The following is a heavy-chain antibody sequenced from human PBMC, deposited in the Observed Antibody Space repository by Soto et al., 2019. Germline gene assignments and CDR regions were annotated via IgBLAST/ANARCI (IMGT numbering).Heavy chain of an antibody. J-gene: IGHJ4*02. CDR1: GFTFTRYS. V-gene: IGHV3-21*06. CDR3: ARESEDLTSNFDY. Sequence: PGGSLRLSCAASGFTFTRYSMNWVRQAPGKGLEWVSSISSTTNYIYYGDSMKGRFTISRDDAKNSLYLEMNSLRAEDTAVYHCARESEDLTSNFDYWGQGTLVTV. CDR2: ISSTTNYI.